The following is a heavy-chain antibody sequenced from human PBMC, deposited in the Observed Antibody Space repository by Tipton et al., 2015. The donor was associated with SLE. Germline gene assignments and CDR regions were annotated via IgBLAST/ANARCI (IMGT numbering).Heavy chain of an antibody. D-gene: IGHD2-8*01. CDR3: ARLRIVYGFHGLDY. J-gene: IGHJ4*02. V-gene: IGHV4-61*02. CDR1: GASISSGTYF. Sequence: TLSLTCTVSGASISSGTYFWSWIRQSAGKGLEWIGRIYTSGTTFYNPSLESRVTISLDRSKNQFSLNLSSVTAADTAVYYCARLRIVYGFHGLDYWGQGALVTVSS. CDR2: IYTSGTT.